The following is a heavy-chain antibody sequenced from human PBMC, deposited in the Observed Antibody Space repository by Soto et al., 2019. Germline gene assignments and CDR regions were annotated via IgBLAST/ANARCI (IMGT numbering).Heavy chain of an antibody. J-gene: IGHJ6*03. CDR2: IYYSGST. CDR3: ARQGYCSGGSCLWSGSFYYYYMDV. Sequence: SETLSLTCTVSGGSISSSSYYWGWIRQPPGKGLEWIGSIYYSGSTYYNPSLKSRVTISVDTSKNQFSLKLSSVTAADTAVYYCARQGYCSGGSCLWSGSFYYYYMDVWGKGTTVTVSS. CDR1: GGSISSSSYY. V-gene: IGHV4-39*01. D-gene: IGHD2-15*01.